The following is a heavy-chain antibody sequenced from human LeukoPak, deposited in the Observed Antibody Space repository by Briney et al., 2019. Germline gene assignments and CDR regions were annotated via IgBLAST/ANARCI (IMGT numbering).Heavy chain of an antibody. D-gene: IGHD4-17*01. J-gene: IGHJ4*02. Sequence: SETLSLTCTVSGGSISSSSYYWGWIRQPPGKGLEWIGSIYYSGSTYYNPSLKSRATISVDTSKNQFSLKLSSVTAADTAVYYCARHENGDIDYWGQGTLVTVSS. V-gene: IGHV4-39*01. CDR3: ARHENGDIDY. CDR1: GGSISSSSYY. CDR2: IYYSGST.